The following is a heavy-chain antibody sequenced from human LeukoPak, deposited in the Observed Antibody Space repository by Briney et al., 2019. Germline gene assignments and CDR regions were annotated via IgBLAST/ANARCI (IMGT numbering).Heavy chain of an antibody. CDR1: EFTFSSYE. J-gene: IGHJ4*02. Sequence: PGGSLRLSCAASEFTFSSYEMNWVRQAPGKGLEWVANIKKDGSEKYYVDSVKGRFTISRDNAKNSLYLQMNSLRAEDTAVYYCARDLYRIVVVPHYFDYWGQGTLVTVSS. D-gene: IGHD3-22*01. CDR3: ARDLYRIVVVPHYFDY. CDR2: IKKDGSEK. V-gene: IGHV3-7*01.